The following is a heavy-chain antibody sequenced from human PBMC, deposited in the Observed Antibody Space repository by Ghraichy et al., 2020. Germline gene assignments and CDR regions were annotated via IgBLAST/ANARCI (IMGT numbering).Heavy chain of an antibody. CDR2: IKQDGSEK. CDR3: AREVGDIVVVVAAGDAFDI. J-gene: IGHJ3*02. CDR1: GFTFSSYW. V-gene: IGHV3-7*03. D-gene: IGHD2-15*01. Sequence: GGSLRLSCAASGFTFSSYWMSWVRQAPGKGLEWVANIKQDGSEKYYVDSVKGRFTISRDNAKNSLYLQMNSLRAEDTAVYYCAREVGDIVVVVAAGDAFDIWGQGTMVTVSS.